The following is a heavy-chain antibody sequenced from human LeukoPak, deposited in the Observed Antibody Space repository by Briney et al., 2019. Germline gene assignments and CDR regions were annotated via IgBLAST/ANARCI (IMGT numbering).Heavy chain of an antibody. CDR3: ATRGYSYGYIFDY. J-gene: IGHJ4*02. CDR2: INHSGST. CDR1: GGSFGGYY. Sequence: PSETLSLTCAVYGGSFGGYYWSWIRQPPGKGLEWIGEINHSGSTNYNPSLKSRVTISVDTSKNQFSLKLSSVTAADTAVYYCATRGYSYGYIFDYWGQGTLVTVSS. D-gene: IGHD5-18*01. V-gene: IGHV4-34*01.